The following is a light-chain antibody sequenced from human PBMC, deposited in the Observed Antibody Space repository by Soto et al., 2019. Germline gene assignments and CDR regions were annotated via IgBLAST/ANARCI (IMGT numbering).Light chain of an antibody. V-gene: IGLV2-14*01. CDR3: SSYTSSITLGV. J-gene: IGLJ1*01. Sequence: QSVLTQPASVSGSPGQSITISCTGTSSDVGGYNYVSWYQQHPGKAPILMIYEVSNRPSGVSNRFSGSKSGNTASLTISGLQAEDEADYYCSSYTSSITLGVFGSGTKVTVL. CDR2: EVS. CDR1: SSDVGGYNY.